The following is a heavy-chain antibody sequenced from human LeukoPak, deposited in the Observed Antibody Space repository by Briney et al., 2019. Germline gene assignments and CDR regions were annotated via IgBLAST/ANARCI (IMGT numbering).Heavy chain of an antibody. CDR1: GGSISSYY. V-gene: IGHV4-59*01. CDR3: ARHGTPGTNLNWFDP. CDR2: IYYSGST. Sequence: SETLSLTCTVSGGSISSYYSSWIRHPPGKGREWIGYIYYSGSTNYNPSLKSRVTISVDTSKSQFSLKLSSVTAADTAVYYCARHGTPGTNLNWFDPWGQGTLVTVSS. D-gene: IGHD1-1*01. J-gene: IGHJ5*02.